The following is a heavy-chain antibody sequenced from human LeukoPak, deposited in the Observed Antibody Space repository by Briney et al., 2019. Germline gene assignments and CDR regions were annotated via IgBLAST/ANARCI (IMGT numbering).Heavy chain of an antibody. CDR2: ISYEAANK. V-gene: IGHV3-30*03. CDR3: ARVGDILTGRDAFDI. CDR1: GFTFSNYW. J-gene: IGHJ3*02. D-gene: IGHD3-9*01. Sequence: GGSLRLSCVASGFTFSNYWMTWVRQAPGKGLEWLAVISYEAANKFYTDSVKGRFTISRDNSKNTLYLQMNSLRAEDTAVYYCARVGDILTGRDAFDIWGQGTMVTVSS.